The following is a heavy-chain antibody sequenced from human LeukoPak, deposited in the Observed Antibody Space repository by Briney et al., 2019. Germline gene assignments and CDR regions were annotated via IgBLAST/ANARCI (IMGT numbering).Heavy chain of an antibody. CDR3: ERHVPDYSNPRTFYYDYYYYMDV. Sequence: SETLSLTCTVSGGSISSYYWSWIRQPAGKGLEWIGRIYTSGSTNYNPSLKSRVTMSVDTSKNQFSLKLSSVTAADTAVYYCERHVPDYSNPRTFYYDYYYYMDVWGKGTTVTVSS. J-gene: IGHJ6*03. V-gene: IGHV4-4*07. CDR2: IYTSGST. CDR1: GGSISSYY. D-gene: IGHD4-11*01.